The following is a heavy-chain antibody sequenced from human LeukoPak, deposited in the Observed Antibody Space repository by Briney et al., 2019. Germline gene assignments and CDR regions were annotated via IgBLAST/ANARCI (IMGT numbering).Heavy chain of an antibody. J-gene: IGHJ2*01. CDR3: VRGASSIAALNPFWYFDL. CDR2: INPSGGST. Sequence: ASVKVSCKASGYTFTSYYMHWVRQGPGQGLEWMGIINPSGGSTSYAQKFQGRVTMTRETSTNTVYMELSSLRSEDTAVFYCVRGASSIAALNPFWYFDLWGRGTLVTVSS. V-gene: IGHV1-46*01. CDR1: GYTFTSYY. D-gene: IGHD6-6*01.